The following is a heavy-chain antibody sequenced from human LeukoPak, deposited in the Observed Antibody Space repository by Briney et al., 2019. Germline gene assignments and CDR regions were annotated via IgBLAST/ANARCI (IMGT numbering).Heavy chain of an antibody. V-gene: IGHV4-61*02. Sequence: PSETLTLTCTASGGFLSSGSDYWSWIPQPAGKGLEWIWRIYTSGSTNYNPSLKSRVTISVDTSKNQFSLKLSSVTAADTAVYYCARVSGYSSGATFDYWGQGTLVTVSS. D-gene: IGHD6-19*01. CDR3: ARVSGYSSGATFDY. CDR2: IYTSGST. J-gene: IGHJ4*02. CDR1: GGFLSSGSDY.